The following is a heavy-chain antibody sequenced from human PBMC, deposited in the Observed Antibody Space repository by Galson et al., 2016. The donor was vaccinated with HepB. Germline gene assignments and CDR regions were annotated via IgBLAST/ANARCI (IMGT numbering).Heavy chain of an antibody. D-gene: IGHD5-24*01. CDR1: GASMSAYY. Sequence: ETLSLTCTVSGASMSAYYWTWIRQPPGEGLEWIGHIYYSGNTNYNPSLKSRVTISVDTSKNQFSLNLRSVTAADTAVYYCARGEGYNFYWGQGTLATVS. CDR2: IYYSGNT. J-gene: IGHJ4*02. CDR3: ARGEGYNFY. V-gene: IGHV4-59*01.